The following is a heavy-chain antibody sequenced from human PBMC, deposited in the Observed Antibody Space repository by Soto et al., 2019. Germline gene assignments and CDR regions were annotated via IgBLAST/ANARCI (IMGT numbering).Heavy chain of an antibody. CDR2: IYHSGST. CDR1: GGSISSSNW. V-gene: IGHV4-4*02. J-gene: IGHJ6*02. D-gene: IGHD6-13*01. CDR3: ARSSSLTAYYYYGMDV. Sequence: QVQLQESGPGLVKPSGTLSLTCAVSGGSISSSNWWSWVRQPPGKGLEWIGEIYHSGSTNYNPSLKSRVPRAVDKSKNQFSLKLSSVTAADTAVYYCARSSSLTAYYYYGMDVWGQGTTVTVSS.